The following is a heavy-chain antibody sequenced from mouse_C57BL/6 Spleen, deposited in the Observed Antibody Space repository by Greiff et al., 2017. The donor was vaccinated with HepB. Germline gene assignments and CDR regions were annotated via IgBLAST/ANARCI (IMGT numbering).Heavy chain of an antibody. CDR1: GFTFSNYW. J-gene: IGHJ1*03. Sequence: EVKLQESGGGLVQPGGSMKLSCVASGFTFSNYWMNWVRQSPEKGLEWVAQIRLKSDNYATHYAESVKGRFTISRDDSKSSVYLQMNNLRAEDTGIYYCTGTMVTTWYFDVWGTGTTVTVSS. CDR2: IRLKSDNYAT. CDR3: TGTMVTTWYFDV. V-gene: IGHV6-3*01. D-gene: IGHD2-2*01.